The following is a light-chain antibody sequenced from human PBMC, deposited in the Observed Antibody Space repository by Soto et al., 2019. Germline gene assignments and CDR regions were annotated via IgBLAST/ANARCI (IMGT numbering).Light chain of an antibody. CDR2: SAS. Sequence: DIQLTQSPSSLSASVGDRVTITCRASQSMSDSLNWYQQKSGKAPKLLIYSASSLESGVPSRFSGSGSGTEFTLAISGLQPEDVATYYCLQHNSYPYTFGQGTKLEIK. J-gene: IGKJ2*01. V-gene: IGKV1-17*01. CDR1: QSMSDS. CDR3: LQHNSYPYT.